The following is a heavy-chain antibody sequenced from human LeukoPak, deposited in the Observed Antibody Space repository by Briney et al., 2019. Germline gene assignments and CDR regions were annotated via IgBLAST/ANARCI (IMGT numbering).Heavy chain of an antibody. CDR1: GFTFHDYG. D-gene: IGHD6-13*01. J-gene: IGHJ4*02. CDR2: ISFNSGRI. CDR3: AKDIAAAGLFDY. V-gene: IGHV3-9*01. Sequence: GRSLRLSCAASGFTFHDYGMHWVRLAPGKGLEWVSGISFNSGRIGYADSVKGRFTISRDNAKNSLYLQMNSLRAEDTALYYCAKDIAAAGLFDYWGQGTLVTVSS.